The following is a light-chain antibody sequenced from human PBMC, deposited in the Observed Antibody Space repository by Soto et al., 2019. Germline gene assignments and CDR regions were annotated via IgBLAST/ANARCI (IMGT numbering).Light chain of an antibody. Sequence: EIVLTQFPGTLSLSPGDRATLSCRASQSVIRRFFAWYQQKPGQAPRLLIHGASTRATGTPDRFSGSGSGTDFTLTISRLEPEDFSVYYCQQFDSSPPTFGQGTKVEVK. J-gene: IGKJ1*01. CDR1: QSVIRRF. CDR3: QQFDSSPPT. CDR2: GAS. V-gene: IGKV3-20*01.